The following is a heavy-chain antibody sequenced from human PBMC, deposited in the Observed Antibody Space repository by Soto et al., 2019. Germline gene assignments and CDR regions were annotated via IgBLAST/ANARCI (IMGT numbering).Heavy chain of an antibody. CDR1: GDTVSISF. CDR3: ERGLAGGFDT. V-gene: IGHV4-59*02. J-gene: IGHJ5*02. D-gene: IGHD6-25*01. CDR2: IYYSGST. Sequence: PSYSPELTCTACGDTVSISFLTLIRQPQGKGLEWIGYIYYSGSTNYNPSLKSRVTISVDTSKNQFSLKLSSVTAADTAVYNCERGLAGGFDTWGEGILVTVYS.